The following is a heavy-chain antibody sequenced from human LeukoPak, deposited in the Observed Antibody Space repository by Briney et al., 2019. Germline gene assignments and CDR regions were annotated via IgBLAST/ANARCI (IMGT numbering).Heavy chain of an antibody. CDR2: INPNSCGS. V-gene: IGHV1-2*02. J-gene: IGHJ6*02. CDR1: GYTFTGYY. D-gene: IGHD6-13*01. Sequence: EASVKVSRKASGYTFTGYYMHWVRQAPGQGREWMGWINPNSCGSNYAQKFQGRVTMTRDTSISTAYMELSRLRSDNTAVYYCAREGPIAAAGLAYYYYGMDVWGQGTTVTVSS. CDR3: AREGPIAAAGLAYYYYGMDV.